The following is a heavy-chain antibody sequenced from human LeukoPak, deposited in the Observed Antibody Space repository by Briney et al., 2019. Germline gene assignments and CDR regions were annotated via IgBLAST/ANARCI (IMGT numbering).Heavy chain of an antibody. D-gene: IGHD3-3*01. CDR1: GFTFSSYS. CDR3: AKDGGGSLEWLPPMDV. J-gene: IGHJ6*02. Sequence: GGSLRLSCAASGFTFSSYSMNWVRQAPGKGLEWVSSISSSSSYIYYADSVKGRFTISRDNSKNTLYLHMNSLRAEDTAVYYCAKDGGGSLEWLPPMDVWGQGTMVTVS. V-gene: IGHV3-21*04. CDR2: ISSSSSYI.